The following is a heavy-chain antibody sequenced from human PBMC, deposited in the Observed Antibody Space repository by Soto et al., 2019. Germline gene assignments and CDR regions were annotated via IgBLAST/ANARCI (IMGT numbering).Heavy chain of an antibody. Sequence: QVQLVESGGGVVQPGRSLRLSCAASGFTFSHYAMHWVRQAPGKGLEWVALMSYDGSNEYYADSVKGRFTISRDNSKNTLYLQMNSLRAEDTAVYYCAKDGSHNFDYWGQATVFTVTS. D-gene: IGHD1-26*01. CDR3: AKDGSHNFDY. V-gene: IGHV3-30*18. J-gene: IGHJ4*02. CDR2: MSYDGSNE. CDR1: GFTFSHYA.